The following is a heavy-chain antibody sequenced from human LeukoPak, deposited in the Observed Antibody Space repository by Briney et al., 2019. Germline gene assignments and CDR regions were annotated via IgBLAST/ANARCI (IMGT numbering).Heavy chain of an antibody. CDR3: ARTRVSGRPQDAFDI. CDR1: GYTFTSYG. CDR2: ISAYNGNT. D-gene: IGHD1-26*01. V-gene: IGHV1-18*01. Sequence: ASLKVSCKASGYTFTSYGISWVRQAPGQGLEWMGWISAYNGNTNYAQKLQGRVTMTTDTSTSTAYMELRSLGSDDTAVYYCARTRVSGRPQDAFDIWGQGTMVTVSS. J-gene: IGHJ3*02.